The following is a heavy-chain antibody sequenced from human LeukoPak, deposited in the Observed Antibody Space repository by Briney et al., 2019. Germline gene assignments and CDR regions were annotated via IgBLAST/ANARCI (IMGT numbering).Heavy chain of an antibody. CDR3: ARDGEYSYGYNDY. J-gene: IGHJ4*02. V-gene: IGHV3-74*01. CDR2: INSDGSST. D-gene: IGHD5-18*01. Sequence: PGGSLRLSCAASGFTFSSYWMHWVRQAPGKGLVWVSRINSDGSSTSYADSVKGRFTISRDNAKNTLYLQMNSLRAEDTVVYYCARDGEYSYGYNDYWGQGTLVTVSS. CDR1: GFTFSSYW.